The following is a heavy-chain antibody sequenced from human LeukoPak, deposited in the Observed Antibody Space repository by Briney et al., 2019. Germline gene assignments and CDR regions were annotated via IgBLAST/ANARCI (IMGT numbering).Heavy chain of an antibody. J-gene: IGHJ5*02. D-gene: IGHD3-22*01. CDR3: ARRNPRGYYDSSGPRFDP. CDR2: INHSGST. CDR1: GGSFSGYY. Sequence: SETLSLTRAVYGGSFSGYYWSWIRQPPGKGLEWIGEINHSGSTNYNPSLKSRVTISVDTSKNQFSLKLISVTAADTAVYYCARRNPRGYYDSSGPRFDPWGQGTLVTVSS. V-gene: IGHV4-34*01.